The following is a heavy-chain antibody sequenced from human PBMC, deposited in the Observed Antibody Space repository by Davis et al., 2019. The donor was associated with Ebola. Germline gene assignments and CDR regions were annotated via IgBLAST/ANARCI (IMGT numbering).Heavy chain of an antibody. Sequence: GESLKISCAASGFIFSNYAMHWVRQAPGKGLEWVAVISYNGVNKNCADSVKGRFTVSRDNSKNTLYLEMNSLRVEDTAVYYCTGASSGYYPYWGRGTLVTVSS. CDR3: TGASSGYYPY. CDR1: GFIFSNYA. CDR2: ISYNGVNK. V-gene: IGHV3-30-3*01. D-gene: IGHD3-22*01. J-gene: IGHJ4*02.